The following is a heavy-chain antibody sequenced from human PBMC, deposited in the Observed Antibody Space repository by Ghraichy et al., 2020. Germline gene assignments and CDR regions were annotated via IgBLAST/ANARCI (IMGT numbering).Heavy chain of an antibody. Sequence: ASVKVSCKASGYTFSGSYIYWARQAPGQGLEWMGWISPNTGDTYYVQKFQGRVTMTRDTSIRTAYMELNRVTSDDTAVYYCARGYVGMDVWGQGTTVTVS. CDR2: ISPNTGDT. J-gene: IGHJ6*02. D-gene: IGHD1-14*01. V-gene: IGHV1-2*02. CDR3: ARGYVGMDV. CDR1: GYTFSGSY.